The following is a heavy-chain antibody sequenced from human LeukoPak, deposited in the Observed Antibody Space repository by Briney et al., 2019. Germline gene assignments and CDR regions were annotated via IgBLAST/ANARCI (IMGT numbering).Heavy chain of an antibody. V-gene: IGHV3-30*18. J-gene: IGHJ5*02. Sequence: GGSLRLSCAASGFTFDNYGMHWVRQAPGKGLEWVAIISYDGSDKYYADSVKGRFTISRDNSKNTLYLQMNSLRAEDTAVYYCAKRHYVSGSPTFDPWGQGTLVTVSS. CDR3: AKRHYVSGSPTFDP. CDR2: ISYDGSDK. D-gene: IGHD3-10*01. CDR1: GFTFDNYG.